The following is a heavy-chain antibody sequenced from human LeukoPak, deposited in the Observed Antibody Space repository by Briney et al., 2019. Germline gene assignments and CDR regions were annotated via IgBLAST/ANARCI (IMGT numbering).Heavy chain of an antibody. D-gene: IGHD6-19*01. J-gene: IGHJ6*02. Sequence: GRSLRLSCAASGFTFSSYAMHWVRQAPGKGLEWVAVISYDGSNKYYADSVKGRFTISRDNSKNTLYLQMNSLRAEDTAVYYCAKENSGFYGMGVWGQGTTVTVSS. V-gene: IGHV3-30-3*01. CDR3: AKENSGFYGMGV. CDR1: GFTFSSYA. CDR2: ISYDGSNK.